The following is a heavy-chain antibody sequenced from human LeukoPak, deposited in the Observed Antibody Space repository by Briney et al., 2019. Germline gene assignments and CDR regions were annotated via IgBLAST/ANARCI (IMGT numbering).Heavy chain of an antibody. V-gene: IGHV3-15*05. CDR1: GFTFSTAW. D-gene: IGHD2-15*01. CDR2: IKSKIDGGAT. J-gene: IGHJ4*02. CDR3: TTDIPTRYCSGGNCYQT. Sequence: GGSLRLSCAASGFTFSTAWMTWVRQVPGKGLEWVGRIKSKIDGGATDYAAPVKGRFTRSRDDSKNMLYLQMNSLKTEDTAVYHCTTDIPTRYCSGGNCYQTWGQGTLVTVSS.